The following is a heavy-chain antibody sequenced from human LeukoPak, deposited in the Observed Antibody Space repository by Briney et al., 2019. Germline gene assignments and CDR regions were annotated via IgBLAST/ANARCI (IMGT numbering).Heavy chain of an antibody. J-gene: IGHJ4*02. CDR2: FDPEDGET. Sequence: ASVKVSCKVSGYTLTELSMHWVRQAPGKGLEWIGGFDPEDGETIYAQKFQGRVTMTEDTSTDTAYMELSSLRSEDTAVYYCATPKYYYGSGSPTPFDYWGQGTLVTVSS. CDR1: GYTLTELS. CDR3: ATPKYYYGSGSPTPFDY. V-gene: IGHV1-24*01. D-gene: IGHD3-10*01.